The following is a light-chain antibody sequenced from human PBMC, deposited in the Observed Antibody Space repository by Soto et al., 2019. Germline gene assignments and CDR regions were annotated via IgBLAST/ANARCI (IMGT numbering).Light chain of an antibody. V-gene: IGKV3-11*01. CDR1: QSVSSN. CDR3: QQRSNWPGT. Sequence: EIVITQSPSTLSFSPVEIATLSCRASQSVSSNLAWYQQKPGQAPRLLIYGASTRAAGIPDRFSGSGSGTDFTLTISSLEPEDFAVYYCQQRSNWPGTFGQGTKVDIK. J-gene: IGKJ1*01. CDR2: GAS.